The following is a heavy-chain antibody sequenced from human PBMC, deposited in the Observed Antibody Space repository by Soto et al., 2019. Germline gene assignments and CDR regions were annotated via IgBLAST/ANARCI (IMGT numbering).Heavy chain of an antibody. CDR2: INAHSGGT. CDR3: AKDLTRQLAYWLDP. CDR1: GFSFTGYY. D-gene: IGHD6-6*01. V-gene: IGHV1-2*02. J-gene: IGHJ5*02. Sequence: ASVKVSCKASGFSFTGYYIHGLRQAPGQGLEWMGWINAHSGGTEYAQKFQGRVTLTRDTSISTAYMTLSSLRSDDTAIYYCAKDLTRQLAYWLDPWGQGTQVTVSS.